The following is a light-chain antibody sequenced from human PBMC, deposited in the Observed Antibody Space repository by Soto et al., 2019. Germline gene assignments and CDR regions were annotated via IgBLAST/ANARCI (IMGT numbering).Light chain of an antibody. V-gene: IGKV3-20*01. CDR1: HSVSSSY. Sequence: EIVLTQSPGTLSLSPGERATLSCRASHSVSSSYLAWYQQKPGQAPRLLIYGASSRATGIPDRFSGSGSGTDFTLTISRLEPEDFAVYYCQQYGGSPPYTFGHGTKLEI. CDR3: QQYGGSPPYT. CDR2: GAS. J-gene: IGKJ2*01.